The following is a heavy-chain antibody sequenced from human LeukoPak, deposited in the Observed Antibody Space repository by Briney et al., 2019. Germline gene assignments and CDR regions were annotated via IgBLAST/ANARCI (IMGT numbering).Heavy chain of an antibody. Sequence: GGSLRLSCAASGLTVSSNYMSWVRQAPGKGLEWVSVIHVDGSTYYTDSVKGRFTISRDTCTNTLFLQMNSLRADDTAMYFCARDVSHRHLDYWDQGTLVTVSS. CDR3: ARDVSHRHLDY. V-gene: IGHV3-66*01. D-gene: IGHD2/OR15-2a*01. J-gene: IGHJ4*02. CDR2: IHVDGST. CDR1: GLTVSSNY.